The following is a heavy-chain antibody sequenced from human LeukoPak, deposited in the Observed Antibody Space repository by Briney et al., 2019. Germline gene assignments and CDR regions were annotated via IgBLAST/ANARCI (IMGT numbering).Heavy chain of an antibody. CDR1: GFTVSSNY. D-gene: IGHD3-22*01. CDR3: ASGDSNYGMDV. CDR2: IYSGGST. V-gene: IGHV3-66*01. Sequence: GGSLRLSCAASGFTVSSNYMSWVRQAPGKGLEWVSVIYSGGSTYYADSVKGRFIISRDNSKNTLNLQMNSLRAEDTAVYYCASGDSNYGMDVWGQGTTVTVSS. J-gene: IGHJ6*02.